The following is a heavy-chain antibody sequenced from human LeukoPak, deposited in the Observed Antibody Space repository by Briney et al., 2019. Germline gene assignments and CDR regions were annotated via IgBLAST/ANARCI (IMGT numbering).Heavy chain of an antibody. CDR1: GGTFSSYA. Sequence: ASVKVSCKASGGTFSSYAISWVRQAPGQGLEWMGGIIPIFGTANYAQKFQGRVTITADESTSTAYMELSSLRSEDTAVYYCARGVGSSGWYGVLDYWGQGTLVTVSS. CDR3: ARGVGSSGWYGVLDY. V-gene: IGHV1-69*13. CDR2: IIPIFGTA. D-gene: IGHD6-19*01. J-gene: IGHJ4*02.